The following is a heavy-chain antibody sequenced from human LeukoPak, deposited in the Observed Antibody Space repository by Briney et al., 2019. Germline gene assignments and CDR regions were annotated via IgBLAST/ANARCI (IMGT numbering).Heavy chain of an antibody. V-gene: IGHV3-30*03. J-gene: IGHJ3*02. D-gene: IGHD1-1*01. CDR1: GFTFSSYG. Sequence: GGSLRLSCAASGFTFSSYGMHWVRQAPGKGLEWVAVISYDGNTKYYADSVKGRFTISRDNSKNTLYLQMNSLTAEDTAVYYCARKMKTGDRVGTFDIWGQGTMVTVSS. CDR2: ISYDGNTK. CDR3: ARKMKTGDRVGTFDI.